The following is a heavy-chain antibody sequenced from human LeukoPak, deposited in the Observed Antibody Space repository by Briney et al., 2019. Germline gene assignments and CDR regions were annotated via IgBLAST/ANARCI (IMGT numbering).Heavy chain of an antibody. D-gene: IGHD3-10*01. CDR1: GGSISSGDCY. Sequence: SETLSLTCTVSGGSISSGDCYWSWIRQPPGKGLEWIGYIYYSGSTYYNPSLKSRVTISVDTSKNQFSLKLSSVTAADTAVYYCAREGAEILWFGELFGYGMDVWGQGTTVTVSS. J-gene: IGHJ6*02. CDR2: IYYSGST. CDR3: AREGAEILWFGELFGYGMDV. V-gene: IGHV4-30-4*01.